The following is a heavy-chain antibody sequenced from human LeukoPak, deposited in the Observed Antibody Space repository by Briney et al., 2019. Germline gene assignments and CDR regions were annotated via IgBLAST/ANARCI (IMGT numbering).Heavy chain of an antibody. CDR3: ARDLRYCSSTSCLDY. CDR2: IYFSGST. J-gene: IGHJ4*02. D-gene: IGHD2-2*01. V-gene: IGHV4-59*11. Sequence: PSETLSLTCAVSGGSITSHDWSWIRQPPGKGLEWIGYIYFSGSTDYNPSLKGRVTISVDASKNQFSLKLSSVTAADTAVYYCARDLRYCSSTSCLDYWGQGTLVTVSS. CDR1: GGSITSHD.